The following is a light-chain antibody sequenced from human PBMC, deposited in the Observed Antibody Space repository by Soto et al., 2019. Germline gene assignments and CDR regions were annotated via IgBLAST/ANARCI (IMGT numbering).Light chain of an antibody. CDR1: QTVNNN. CDR3: QQYNNWPLT. Sequence: EIVMTQSPATLSVSPRERATLSCRASQTVNNNLAWYQQKPGQAPRLLIYGASARATGIPARFSGSESGTEFTLTISSLQSEDFAVYYCQQYNNWPLTFGGGTKVEIK. CDR2: GAS. J-gene: IGKJ4*01. V-gene: IGKV3-15*01.